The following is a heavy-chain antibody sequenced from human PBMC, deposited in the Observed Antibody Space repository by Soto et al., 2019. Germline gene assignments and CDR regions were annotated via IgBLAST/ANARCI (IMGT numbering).Heavy chain of an antibody. D-gene: IGHD1-1*01. CDR1: GFTVSNNY. Sequence: EVQLVESGGGLVQPGGSLRLSCAASGFTVSNNYMRCVRQAPGKGLEWVSLIYSGGATYYADSAKGRFTISRDNSKNTLYLQMNILRAEYAAVYYCARDGTYNWVGGQGILVTVSS. CDR3: ARDGTYNWV. V-gene: IGHV3-66*01. CDR2: IYSGGAT. J-gene: IGHJ4*02.